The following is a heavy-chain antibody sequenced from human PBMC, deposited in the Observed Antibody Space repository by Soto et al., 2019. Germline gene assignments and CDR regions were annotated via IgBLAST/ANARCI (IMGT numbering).Heavy chain of an antibody. CDR2: TYYRSKWYN. J-gene: IGHJ5*02. V-gene: IGHV6-1*01. CDR1: GVSLSSNSAA. CDR3: ERDRRSCSSTSCYDPWFDP. D-gene: IGHD2-2*01. Sequence: SQTLSLTCAISGVSLSSNSAAWNWIRQSPSSGLEWLGRTYYRSKWYNDYAVSVKSRITINPDTSKNQFSLQLNSVPPEDTAVYYRERDRRSCSSTSCYDPWFDPWGQGTLPTVHS.